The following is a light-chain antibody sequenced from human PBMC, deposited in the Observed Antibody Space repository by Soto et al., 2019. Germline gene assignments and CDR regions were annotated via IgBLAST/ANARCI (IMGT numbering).Light chain of an antibody. J-gene: IGKJ4*01. CDR3: QQYNNWAPLT. CDR1: QSVSSN. CDR2: GAS. Sequence: EIVMTQSPATLSVSPGERATLSCRASQSVSSNLAWYQQKPGQAPRLLIYGASTRATGIPARFSGSGSGTEFTLTISTLQSEDVAVDYCQQYNNWAPLTFGGGTKVEIK. V-gene: IGKV3-15*01.